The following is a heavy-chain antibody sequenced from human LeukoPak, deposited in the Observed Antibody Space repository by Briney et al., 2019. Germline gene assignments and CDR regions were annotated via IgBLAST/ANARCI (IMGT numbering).Heavy chain of an antibody. V-gene: IGHV4-59*01. J-gene: IGHJ3*02. D-gene: IGHD3-16*01. CDR1: GGSISSYY. CDR3: ARPAVWGSEDAFDI. Sequence: PSETLSLTCTVSGGSISSYYWSWVRQPPGKGLEWIGYIHYSGNTNYNPSLKSRVIISVDTSKNQFSLKLSSVTAADTAVYYCARPAVWGSEDAFDIWGQGTMVTVSS. CDR2: IHYSGNT.